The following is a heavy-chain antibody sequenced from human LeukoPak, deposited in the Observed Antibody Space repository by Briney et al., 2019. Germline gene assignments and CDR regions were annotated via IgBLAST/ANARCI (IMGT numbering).Heavy chain of an antibody. D-gene: IGHD2-2*01. V-gene: IGHV3-30*18. J-gene: IGHJ4*02. CDR2: ISYDGRNK. CDR3: AKGPLRGTAAAIDY. Sequence: GKSLRLSYAASGFTFNNYGMHWVRQAPGKGLEWVAVISYDGRNKHYPDSVKGRFTISRDISTDTLWLQMDSLRTEDTAVYYCAKGPLRGTAAAIDYWGQGTLVTVSS. CDR1: GFTFNNYG.